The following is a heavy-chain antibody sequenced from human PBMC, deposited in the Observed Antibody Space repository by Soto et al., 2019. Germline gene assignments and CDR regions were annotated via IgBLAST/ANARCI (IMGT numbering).Heavy chain of an antibody. V-gene: IGHV5-51*01. D-gene: IGHD6-13*01. CDR2: FYPGDSDT. CDR3: ARHLAAALHDAFDI. Sequence: GESLKISCKGSGYSFTSYWIGWVRQMPGKGLEWMGIFYPGDSDTRYSPSFQGQVTISADKSISTAYLQWTSLKASDTAMYYCARHLAAALHDAFDIWGQGTMVTVSS. CDR1: GYSFTSYW. J-gene: IGHJ3*02.